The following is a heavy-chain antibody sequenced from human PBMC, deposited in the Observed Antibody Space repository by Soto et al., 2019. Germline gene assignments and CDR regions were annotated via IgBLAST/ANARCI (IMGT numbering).Heavy chain of an antibody. CDR2: ISSSSSYI. V-gene: IGHV3-21*01. J-gene: IGHJ5*02. CDR1: GFTFSSYS. D-gene: IGHD3-16*01. Sequence: GGSLRLSCADSGFTFSSYSMNWVRQAPGKGLEWVSSISSSSSYIYYADSVKGRFTISRDNAKNSLYLQMNSLRAEDTAVYYCARDTGYYHWFDPWGQGTLVTVSS. CDR3: ARDTGYYHWFDP.